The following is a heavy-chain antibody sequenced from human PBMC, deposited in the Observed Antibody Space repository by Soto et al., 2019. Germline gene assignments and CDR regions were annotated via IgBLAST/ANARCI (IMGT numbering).Heavy chain of an antibody. J-gene: IGHJ4*02. D-gene: IGHD6-19*01. CDR2: INHSGST. V-gene: IGHV4-34*01. CDR1: GGSFSGYY. Sequence: SETLSLTCAVYGGSFSGYYWSWIRQPPGKGLEWIGEINHSGSTNYNPSLKSRVTISVDTSKNQFSLKLSSVTAADTAVYYCARPRIPGYSRGWYRVFVYWGQGTLVTVSS. CDR3: ARPRIPGYSRGWYRVFVY.